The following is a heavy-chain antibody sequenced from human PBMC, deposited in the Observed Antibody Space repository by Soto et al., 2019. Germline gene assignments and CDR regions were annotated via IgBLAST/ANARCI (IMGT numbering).Heavy chain of an antibody. CDR1: GFTFSSYA. CDR2: TAYDGSNK. V-gene: IGHV3-30-3*01. Sequence: GGSLRLSFAASGFTFSSYAMHWVRQAPGKGLEWVAITAYDGSNKYYAHSVKVRFTISRDNSKNTLYVQMNSLRAEDTAVYYCERVDSSSPNYQYYAMDXWGQGTTVTVSX. J-gene: IGHJ6*02. CDR3: ERVDSSSPNYQYYAMDX. D-gene: IGHD6-6*01.